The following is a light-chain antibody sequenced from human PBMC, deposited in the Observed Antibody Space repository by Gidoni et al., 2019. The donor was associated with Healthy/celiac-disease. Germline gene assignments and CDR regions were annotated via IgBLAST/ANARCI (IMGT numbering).Light chain of an antibody. Sequence: DLQMTHSPSSVSASVGDRVTITCRASQVISSWLAWYQQKPGKAPKLLIYAASSLQSGVPSRFSGSGSGTDFTLTISSLQPEDFATYYCQEANSFPVTFGQXTKLEIK. V-gene: IGKV1-12*01. CDR1: QVISSW. J-gene: IGKJ2*01. CDR3: QEANSFPVT. CDR2: AAS.